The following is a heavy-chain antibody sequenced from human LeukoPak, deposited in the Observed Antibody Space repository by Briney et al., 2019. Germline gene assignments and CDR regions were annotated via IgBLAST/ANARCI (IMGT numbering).Heavy chain of an antibody. V-gene: IGHV1-69*05. Sequence: SVKVSCKASGGTFSSYAISWVRQAPGQGLEWMGGIIPIFGTANYAQKFQGRVTITTDESTSTAYMELSSLRSEDTAVYYCASTLLWFGELFWAFDIWGQGTMVTVSS. CDR3: ASTLLWFGELFWAFDI. J-gene: IGHJ3*02. D-gene: IGHD3-10*01. CDR2: IIPIFGTA. CDR1: GGTFSSYA.